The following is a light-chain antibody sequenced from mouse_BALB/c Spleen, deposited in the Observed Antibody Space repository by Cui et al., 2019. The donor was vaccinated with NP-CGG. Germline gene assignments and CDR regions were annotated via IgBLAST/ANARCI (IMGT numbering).Light chain of an antibody. CDR2: STN. CDR1: TGAVTTSNY. Sequence: QVVVTQESALTTSPGETVTLTCRSSTGAVTTSNYANWVQEKPDHLFTGLIGSTNNRTPGVPARFSGSLIGDKAALTITGAQTEDEAIYFCALWYSNHWVFGGGTKLTVL. CDR3: ALWYSNHWV. J-gene: IGLJ1*01. V-gene: IGLV1*01.